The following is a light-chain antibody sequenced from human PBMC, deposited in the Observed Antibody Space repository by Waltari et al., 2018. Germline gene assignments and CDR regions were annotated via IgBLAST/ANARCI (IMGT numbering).Light chain of an antibody. J-gene: IGLJ1*01. Sequence: QSVLTQPPSVSAAPGQRVTLSCTGSSSNIGAGYDVHWYQHLPGTAPKLLIHGKPNRPAGLLNRYSAAKSCTAASLAIAGVQGDDEADYYSQSYDISVGGYVCGTGTKVTVL. CDR2: GKP. CDR1: SSNIGAGYD. CDR3: QSYDISVGGYV. V-gene: IGLV1-40*01.